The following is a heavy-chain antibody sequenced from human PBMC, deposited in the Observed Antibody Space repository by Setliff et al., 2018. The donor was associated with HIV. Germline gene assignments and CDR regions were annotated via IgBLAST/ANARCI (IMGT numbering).Heavy chain of an antibody. V-gene: IGHV3-30*02. CDR3: ARYSSSWHTFDY. CDR1: GFTFSNYG. CDR2: IWYDGSEK. J-gene: IGHJ4*02. D-gene: IGHD6-13*01. Sequence: PGGSLRLSCAASGFTFSNYGMHWVRQAPGKGLEWVAIIWYDGSEKYYGDSVKGRFTISRDQSKNTVYLQMNSLTPEDTAVYHCARYSSSWHTFDYWGQGILVTSPQ.